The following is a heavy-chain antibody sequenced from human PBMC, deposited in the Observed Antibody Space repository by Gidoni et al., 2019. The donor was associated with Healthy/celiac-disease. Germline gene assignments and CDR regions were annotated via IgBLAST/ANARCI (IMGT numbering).Heavy chain of an antibody. CDR1: GGSIRSYY. D-gene: IGHD3-22*01. Sequence: QVQLQESGPGLVKPSEPLSLTCTVPGGSIRSYYWSWIRQPPGKGLEWIGYIYYSGSTNYNPSIKSRVTISVDTSKNQFSLKLSAVTAADTAVYYCARDGYYDSSGYYYYYGMDVWGQGTTVTVSS. J-gene: IGHJ6*02. V-gene: IGHV4-59*01. CDR2: IYYSGST. CDR3: ARDGYYDSSGYYYYYGMDV.